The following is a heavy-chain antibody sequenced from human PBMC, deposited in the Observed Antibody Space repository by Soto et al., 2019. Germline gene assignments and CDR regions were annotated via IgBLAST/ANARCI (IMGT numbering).Heavy chain of an antibody. J-gene: IGHJ6*02. D-gene: IGHD3-16*01. CDR3: AREISYVSGGHLYYGMDV. CDR2: IKQDGSEK. V-gene: IGHV3-7*01. Sequence: LRLSCAASGFTFSSYWMSWVRQAPGKGLEWVANIKQDGSEKYYVDSVKGRFTISRDNAKNSLYLQMNSLRAEDTAVYYCAREISYVSGGHLYYGMDVLGQGTAVTVSS. CDR1: GFTFSSYW.